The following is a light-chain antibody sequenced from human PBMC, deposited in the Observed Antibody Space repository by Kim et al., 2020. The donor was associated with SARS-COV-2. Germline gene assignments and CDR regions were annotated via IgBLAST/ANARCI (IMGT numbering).Light chain of an antibody. Sequence: SVSPGQTATITCSGDKLGDKYACWYQKKPGQSPVPVIYQDNKRPSGIPERFSGSNSGNTATLTISGTQAMDEADYYCQAWDSTFWVLGGGTQLTVL. J-gene: IGLJ3*02. CDR1: KLGDKY. CDR3: QAWDSTFWV. CDR2: QDN. V-gene: IGLV3-1*01.